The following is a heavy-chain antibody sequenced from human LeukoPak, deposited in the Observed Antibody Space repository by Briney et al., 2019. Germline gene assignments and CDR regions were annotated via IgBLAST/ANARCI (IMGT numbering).Heavy chain of an antibody. J-gene: IGHJ4*02. CDR1: GFTFNGYS. Sequence: GGSLRLSCAASGFTFNGYSMNWVRQAPGKGLEWVSYINGRGDAIYYADSAKGRFTISRDNAENSLFLQMNSLRAEDTAVYYCARAGGYYDYVWGSYGYFDYWGQGTLVTVSS. D-gene: IGHD3-16*01. V-gene: IGHV3-48*01. CDR3: ARAGGYYDYVWGSYGYFDY. CDR2: INGRGDAI.